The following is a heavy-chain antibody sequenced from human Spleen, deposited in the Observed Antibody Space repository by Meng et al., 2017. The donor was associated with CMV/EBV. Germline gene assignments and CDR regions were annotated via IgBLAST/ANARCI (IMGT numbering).Heavy chain of an antibody. D-gene: IGHD6-6*01. Sequence: SQTLSLTCAISGDSVSSNNAAWHWIRQSPSRGLEWLGRTYYRSKWYNDYAVSLTGRITINPDTSKNQVSLQLTSVTPEDTAVYYCARDKEERGTSWPHYWGQGTLVTVSS. CDR2: TYYRSKWYN. CDR1: GDSVSSNNAA. V-gene: IGHV6-1*01. CDR3: ARDKEERGTSWPHY. J-gene: IGHJ4*02.